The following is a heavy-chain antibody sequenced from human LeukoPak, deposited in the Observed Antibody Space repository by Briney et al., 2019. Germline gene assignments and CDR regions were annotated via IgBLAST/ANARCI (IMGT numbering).Heavy chain of an antibody. CDR2: ISGSGGST. CDR1: GFTFSSYA. J-gene: IGHJ4*02. Sequence: GGSLRLSCAASGFTFSSYAMSWVRQAPGKGLEWVSAISGSGGSTYYADSVKGRFTISRDNSKNTLYLQMNSLRAEDTAVYYCASQNSPGYSSSWYEGWGQGTLVTVSS. V-gene: IGHV3-23*01. CDR3: ASQNSPGYSSSWYEG. D-gene: IGHD6-13*01.